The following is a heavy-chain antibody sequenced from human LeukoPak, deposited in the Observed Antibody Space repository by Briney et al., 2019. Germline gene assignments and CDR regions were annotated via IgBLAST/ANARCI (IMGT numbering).Heavy chain of an antibody. CDR1: GGTFSSYA. CDR2: IIPIFGTA. D-gene: IGHD3-10*01. CDR3: ARERGYGSGSYLFDY. Sequence: GASVKVSCKASGGTFSSYAISWVRQAPGQGLEWMEGIIPIFGTANYAQKFQGRVTITADESTSTAYMELSSLRSEDTAVYYCARERGYGSGSYLFDYWGQGTLVTVSS. V-gene: IGHV1-69*13. J-gene: IGHJ4*02.